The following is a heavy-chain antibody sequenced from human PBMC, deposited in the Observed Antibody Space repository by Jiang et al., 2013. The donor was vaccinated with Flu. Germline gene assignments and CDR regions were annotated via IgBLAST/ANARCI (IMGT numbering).Heavy chain of an antibody. Sequence: LLKPSETLSLTCTVSGDFINRYYWSWIRQPPGKGLEWIGYIYYSGSTNYNPSLKSRVTISVDTSKNQFSLKLRSVTAADTAVYYCARDRSSSSGNYYYGYGRL. D-gene: IGHD6-6*01. CDR2: IYYSGST. V-gene: IGHV4-59*01. CDR1: GDFINRYY. CDR3: ARDRSSSSGNYYYGYGR. J-gene: IGHJ6*01.